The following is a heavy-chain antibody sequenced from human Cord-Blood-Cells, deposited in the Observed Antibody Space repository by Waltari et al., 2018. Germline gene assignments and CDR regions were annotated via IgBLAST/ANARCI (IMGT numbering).Heavy chain of an antibody. Sequence: QESGPGLVKPSETLSLTCTVSGGSISSSSYYWGWIRQPPGKGLEWIGSIYYSGSTYYNPSLKSRVTISVDTSKNQFSLKLSSVTAADTAVYYCARRSIAAAGTDYWGQGTLVTVSS. CDR3: ARRSIAAAGTDY. CDR1: GGSISSSSYY. CDR2: IYYSGST. D-gene: IGHD6-13*01. V-gene: IGHV4-39*01. J-gene: IGHJ4*02.